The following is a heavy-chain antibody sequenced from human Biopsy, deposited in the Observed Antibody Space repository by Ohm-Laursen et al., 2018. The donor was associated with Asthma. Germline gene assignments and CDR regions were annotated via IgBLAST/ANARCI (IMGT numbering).Heavy chain of an antibody. CDR3: ARGPNYHGSGRAPIGMDV. V-gene: IGHV4-61*01. J-gene: IGHJ6*02. CDR1: GGSVSTGSYY. Sequence: SETLSLTCPVSGGSVSTGSYYWSWIRQPPGEGLEWLGYIYYTGRDNYNPSLKSRVTISVDTSKNQFSLRLNSVTAADTAVYYCARGPNYHGSGRAPIGMDVWGQGTTVTVSS. D-gene: IGHD3-10*01. CDR2: IYYTGRD.